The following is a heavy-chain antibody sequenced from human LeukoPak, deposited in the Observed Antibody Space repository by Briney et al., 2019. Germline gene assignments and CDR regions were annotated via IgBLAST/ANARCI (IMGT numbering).Heavy chain of an antibody. V-gene: IGHV4-38-2*01. Sequence: SETLSLTCAVSGYSISSGYYWGWIRQPPGKGLEWIGSIYHSGSTYYNPSLKSRVTISVDTSKNQFSLKLSSVTAPDTAVYYCARGGDIVVVPAAIGTWGQGTPVTVSS. D-gene: IGHD2-2*01. CDR1: GYSISSGYY. CDR2: IYHSGST. J-gene: IGHJ5*02. CDR3: ARGGDIVVVPAAIGT.